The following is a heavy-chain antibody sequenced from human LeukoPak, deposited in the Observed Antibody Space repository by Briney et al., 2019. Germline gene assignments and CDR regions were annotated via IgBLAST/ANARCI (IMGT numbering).Heavy chain of an antibody. CDR3: ARDRAEGKTWVEFDP. Sequence: PGGSLRLSCAASGFIVNSYGMSWVRQAPGKGLAWVSLIYSDGVTQYADSVRGRFTISRDNSKNTLYLQMNSLRDEDTAVYFCARDRAEGKTWVEFDPWGQGTLVTVS. CDR2: IYSDGVT. CDR1: GFIVNSYG. V-gene: IGHV3-66*02. J-gene: IGHJ5*02.